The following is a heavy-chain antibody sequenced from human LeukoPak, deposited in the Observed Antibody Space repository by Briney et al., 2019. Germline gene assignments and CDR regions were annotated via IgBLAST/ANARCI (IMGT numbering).Heavy chain of an antibody. CDR1: GGSFSGYY. V-gene: IGHV4-34*01. J-gene: IGHJ4*02. CDR2: INHSGST. CDR3: ARERNYYDSSFDY. Sequence: SETLSLTCAVYGGSFSGYYWSWIRQPPGKGLAWTGEINHSGSTNYNPSLKSRVTISVDTSKNQFSLKLSSVTAADTAVYYCARERNYYDSSFDYWGQGTLVTVSS. D-gene: IGHD3-22*01.